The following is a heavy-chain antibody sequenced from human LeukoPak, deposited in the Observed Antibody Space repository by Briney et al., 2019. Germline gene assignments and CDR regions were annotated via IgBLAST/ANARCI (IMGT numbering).Heavy chain of an antibody. V-gene: IGHV1-46*01. D-gene: IGHD1-26*01. J-gene: IGHJ4*02. CDR1: GYTFTSYY. CDR3: ARGRTSHSSGSYRIGKFDY. Sequence: ASVKVSRKASGYTFTSYYMHWVRQAPGQGLEWMGIINPSGGSTSYAQKFQGRVTMTRDMSTSTVYMELSSLRSEDTAVYYCARGRTSHSSGSYRIGKFDYWGQGTLVTVSS. CDR2: INPSGGST.